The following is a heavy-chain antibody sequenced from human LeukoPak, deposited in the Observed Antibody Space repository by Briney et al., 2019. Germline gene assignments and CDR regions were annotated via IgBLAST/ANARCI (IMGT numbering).Heavy chain of an antibody. CDR1: GYTFTGYY. J-gene: IGHJ4*02. V-gene: IGHV1-2*02. Sequence: ASVKVSCKASGYTFTGYYIHWVRQAPGQGLEWMGWINPNSGGPNYAQKFQGRVTMTRDTSISTAYMEMSRLRSDDTAMYYCARDSIVGATCDYWGQGTLVTVSS. D-gene: IGHD1-26*01. CDR2: INPNSGGP. CDR3: ARDSIVGATCDY.